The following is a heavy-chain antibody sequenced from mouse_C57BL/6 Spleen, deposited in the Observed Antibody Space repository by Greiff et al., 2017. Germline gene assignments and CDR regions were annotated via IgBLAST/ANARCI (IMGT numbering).Heavy chain of an antibody. V-gene: IGHV1-64*01. CDR1: GYTFTSYW. CDR2: IHPYSGST. Sequence: QVQLQQPGAELVKPGASVKLSCKASGYTFTSYWMHWVKQRPGQGLEWIGMIHPYSGSTNYNEKFKSKATLTVDKSSSTAYMKLSSLTSEDSAVYYCASRVGITTVPWFAYWGQGTLVTVSA. J-gene: IGHJ3*01. D-gene: IGHD1-1*01. CDR3: ASRVGITTVPWFAY.